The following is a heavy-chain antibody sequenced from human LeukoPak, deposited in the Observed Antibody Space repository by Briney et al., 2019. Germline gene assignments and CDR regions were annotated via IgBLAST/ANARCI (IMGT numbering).Heavy chain of an antibody. D-gene: IGHD3-3*01. J-gene: IGHJ1*01. CDR3: SRDFMELISGEDFWSGPLY. CDR1: GFTYSSYY. V-gene: IGHV3-74*01. Sequence: GGSLRLSCAASGFTYSSYYMHWVRQAPGKGMVWVSRIKSDGSTTSYADSVKGRFTISRDNAKNTLYLQMNSLRAEDTALYYCSRDFMELISGEDFWSGPLYWGQGTLVTVSS. CDR2: IKSDGSTT.